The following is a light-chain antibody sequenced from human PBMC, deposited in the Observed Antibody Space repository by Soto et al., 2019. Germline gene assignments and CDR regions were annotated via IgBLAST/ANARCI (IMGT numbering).Light chain of an antibody. Sequence: QSVLTQPPSVSGSPGQSVTISCTGTSSDVGSYNRVSWYQQPPGTAPKLMIYEVSNRPSGVPDRFSGSKSGNTASLTISGLQAEDEADYYCSSYTSSSTPLVVFGGGTKLTVL. V-gene: IGLV2-18*02. CDR3: SSYTSSSTPLVV. CDR1: SSDVGSYNR. CDR2: EVS. J-gene: IGLJ2*01.